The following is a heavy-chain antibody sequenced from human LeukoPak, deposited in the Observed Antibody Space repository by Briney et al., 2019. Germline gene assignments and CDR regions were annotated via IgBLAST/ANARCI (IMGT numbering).Heavy chain of an antibody. CDR2: IVVGSGNT. D-gene: IGHD2-15*01. CDR3: AAGYCSGGSCSSPSDAFDI. CDR1: GFTFTSSA. J-gene: IGHJ3*02. V-gene: IGHV1-58*02. Sequence: SVKVSCKASGFTFTSSAMQWVRQARGQRLEWIGWIVVGSGNTNYAQKFQERVTITRDMSTSTAYMELSSLRSEDTAVYYSAAGYCSGGSCSSPSDAFDIWGQGTMVTVSS.